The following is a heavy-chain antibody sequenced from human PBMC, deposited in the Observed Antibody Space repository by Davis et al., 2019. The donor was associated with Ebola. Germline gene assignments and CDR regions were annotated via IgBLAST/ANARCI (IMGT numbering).Heavy chain of an antibody. CDR1: GYSFNNYG. CDR2: IIPILGIA. J-gene: IGHJ2*01. CDR3: AKGMQSQRITMVQGVPSLYWYFDL. D-gene: IGHD3-10*01. V-gene: IGHV1-69*04. Sequence: SVKVSCKASGYSFNNYGISWVRQAPGQGLEWMGRIIPILGIANYAQKFQGRVTITADKSTNTAYMELSSLRSEDTAVYYCAKGMQSQRITMVQGVPSLYWYFDLWGRGTLVTVSS.